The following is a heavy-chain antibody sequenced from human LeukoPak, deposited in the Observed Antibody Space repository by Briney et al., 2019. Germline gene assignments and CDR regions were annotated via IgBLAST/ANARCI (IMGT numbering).Heavy chain of an antibody. V-gene: IGHV4-61*02. J-gene: IGHJ6*03. Sequence: PSETLSLTCTVSGGSISSGSDYWSWIRQPAGKGLEWIGRIYTSGSTNYNPSLKSRVTISVDTSKNQFSLKLSSVTAADTAVYYCARDLRGYSGYDYPPYYYYYMDVWGKGTTVTVSS. CDR3: ARDLRGYSGYDYPPYYYYYMDV. CDR1: GGSISSGSDY. D-gene: IGHD5-12*01. CDR2: IYTSGST.